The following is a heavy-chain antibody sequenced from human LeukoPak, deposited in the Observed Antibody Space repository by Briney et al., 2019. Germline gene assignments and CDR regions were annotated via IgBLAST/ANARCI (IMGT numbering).Heavy chain of an antibody. CDR3: AGSPLSGYSSGWSRQSGWFDP. J-gene: IGHJ5*02. CDR1: GGSISSGSYY. D-gene: IGHD6-19*01. Sequence: SQTLSLTCTVSGGSISSGSYYWGWIRQPAGKGLEWIGRIYTSGSTNYNPSLKSRVTISVDTSKNQFSLKLSSVTAADTAVYYCAGSPLSGYSSGWSRQSGWFDPWGQGTLVTVSS. CDR2: IYTSGST. V-gene: IGHV4-61*02.